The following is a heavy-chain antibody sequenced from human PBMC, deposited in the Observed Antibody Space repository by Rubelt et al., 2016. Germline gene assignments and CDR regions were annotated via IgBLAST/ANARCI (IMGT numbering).Heavy chain of an antibody. CDR1: GFTVSNNY. Sequence: EVQLVESGGGLVQPGGSLRLSCAASGFTVSNNYMSWVRQAPGKGLEWISVIYSSGSTYYADSVQGRFTISRDNSKNTLYLQMNILRAEETAVYYCARSSRGYNYLHVDYWGQGTLVTVSS. CDR2: IYSSGST. CDR3: ARSSRGYNYLHVDY. V-gene: IGHV3-66*01. D-gene: IGHD5-18*01. J-gene: IGHJ4*02.